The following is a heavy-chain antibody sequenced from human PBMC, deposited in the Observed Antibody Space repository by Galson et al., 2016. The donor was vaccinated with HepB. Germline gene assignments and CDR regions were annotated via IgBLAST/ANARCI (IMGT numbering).Heavy chain of an antibody. Sequence: SLRLSCAVYGFPFIHAWMSWVRQAPGKGLEWVGRIKSKGGGGAIDYAAPVKGRFTISRDDSKNMLYLQMNSMRDEDTAVHYCARGMGVVLRVIADLCDYWGQGALVTVSS. CDR1: GFPFIHAW. J-gene: IGHJ4*02. CDR2: IKSKGGGGAI. D-gene: IGHD2-15*01. CDR3: ARGMGVVLRVIADLCDY. V-gene: IGHV3-15*01.